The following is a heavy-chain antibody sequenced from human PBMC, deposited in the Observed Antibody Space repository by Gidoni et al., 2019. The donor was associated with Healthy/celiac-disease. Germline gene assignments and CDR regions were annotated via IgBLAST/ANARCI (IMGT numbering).Heavy chain of an antibody. CDR1: GFTFSSYA. V-gene: IGHV3-30-3*01. CDR2: ISYDGSNK. CDR3: ARELVPAAAMGMDV. J-gene: IGHJ6*02. Sequence: QVQLVEAGGGVVQPGRSLRLSCAASGFTFSSYAMPWVRQAPGKGLEWVAVISYDGSNKYYADSVKGRFTISRDNSKNTLYLQMNSLRAEDTAVYYCARELVPAAAMGMDVWGQGTTVTVSS. D-gene: IGHD2-2*01.